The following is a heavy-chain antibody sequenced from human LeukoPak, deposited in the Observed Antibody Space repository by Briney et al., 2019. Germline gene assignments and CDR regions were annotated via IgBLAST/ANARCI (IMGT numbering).Heavy chain of an antibody. CDR2: ISSSSSYI. D-gene: IGHD2-2*01. CDR3: ARDAPGYCSSTCCRSFFDY. Sequence: GGSLRLSCAASGFTFSSYSMNWVRQAPGKGLEWVSSISSSSSYIYYADSVKGRFTISRDNAKNSLYLQMNSLRAEDTAAYYCARDAPGYCSSTCCRSFFDYWGQGTLVTVSS. J-gene: IGHJ4*02. CDR1: GFTFSSYS. V-gene: IGHV3-21*01.